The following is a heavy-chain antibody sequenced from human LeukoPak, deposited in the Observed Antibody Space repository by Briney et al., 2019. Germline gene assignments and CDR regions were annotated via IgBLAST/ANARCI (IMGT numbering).Heavy chain of an antibody. J-gene: IGHJ5*02. V-gene: IGHV3-53*01. CDR3: ARADSTKWWGLDP. Sequence: GGSLRLSCAASGFNITKTYLMWARQAPGKRLEWVSVTYAGGASWYGDFVEGRFTISRDNSKNTVYLQMNGPRGDDTAIYYCARADSTKWWGLDPWGQGTLVTVAS. CDR2: TYAGGAS. CDR1: GFNITKTY. D-gene: IGHD2-2*01.